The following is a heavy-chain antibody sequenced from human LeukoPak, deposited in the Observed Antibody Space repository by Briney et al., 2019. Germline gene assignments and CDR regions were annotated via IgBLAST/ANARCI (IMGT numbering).Heavy chain of an antibody. V-gene: IGHV4-39*01. Sequence: SEALSLTCNVSGGSISRTYYYWGWIRQPPGKGLEWIGNIYNTGSAYYNPSLQSRVSISVDTSRNQFSLRLNSVTAADTAVYYCARRNDYDFWSGNQYYFDYWGQGTLVTVSS. CDR2: IYNTGSA. D-gene: IGHD3-3*01. CDR1: GGSISRTYYY. J-gene: IGHJ4*02. CDR3: ARRNDYDFWSGNQYYFDY.